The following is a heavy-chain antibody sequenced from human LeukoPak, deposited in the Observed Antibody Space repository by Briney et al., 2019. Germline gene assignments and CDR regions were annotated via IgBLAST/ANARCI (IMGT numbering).Heavy chain of an antibody. D-gene: IGHD2-15*01. V-gene: IGHV1-2*02. Sequence: ASLKVSCKASGYTFTGYYMHWVRQAPGQGLEWMGWINPNSGDTNYAQKFQGRVTMTRDTSISTAYMELSRLRSDDTAVYYCARTVPVVVVTATFFDYWGQGTLVTVSS. CDR2: INPNSGDT. J-gene: IGHJ4*02. CDR3: ARTVPVVVVTATFFDY. CDR1: GYTFTGYY.